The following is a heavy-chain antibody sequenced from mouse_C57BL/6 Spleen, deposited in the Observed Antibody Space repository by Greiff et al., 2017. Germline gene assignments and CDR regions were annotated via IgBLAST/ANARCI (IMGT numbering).Heavy chain of an antibody. CDR3: ARSPIITGEAMDY. J-gene: IGHJ4*01. Sequence: VQLQQPGAELVRPGSSVKLSCKASGYTFTSYWMDWVKQRPGQGLEWIGNIYPSDSETHYNQKFKDKATLTVDKSSSTAYMQLSSLTSEDSAVYYGARSPIITGEAMDYWGQGTSVTVSS. D-gene: IGHD2-4*01. CDR1: GYTFTSYW. V-gene: IGHV1-61*01. CDR2: IYPSDSET.